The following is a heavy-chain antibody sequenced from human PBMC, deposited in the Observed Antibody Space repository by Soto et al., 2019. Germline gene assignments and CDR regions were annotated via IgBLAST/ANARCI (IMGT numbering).Heavy chain of an antibody. V-gene: IGHV1-58*01. CDR3: AADRIGYYYGMDV. D-gene: IGHD2-15*01. CDR2: IVVGSGNT. CDR1: GFTFTSSA. Sequence: QMQLVQSGPEVKKPGTSVKVSCKASGFTFTSSAVQWVRQARGQRLEWIGWIVVGSGNTNYAQKFKESVXXTXDXXTSTAYMERSSLRSEDTAVYYCAADRIGYYYGMDVWGQGTTVTVSS. J-gene: IGHJ6*02.